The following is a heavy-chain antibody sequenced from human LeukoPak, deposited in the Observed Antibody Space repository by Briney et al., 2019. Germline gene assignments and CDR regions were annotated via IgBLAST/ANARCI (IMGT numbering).Heavy chain of an antibody. CDR1: GFTFSSYW. V-gene: IGHV3-7*04. J-gene: IGHJ4*02. D-gene: IGHD3-16*02. CDR2: IKQDGSEK. CDR3: ARGGYYDYVWGSYRNDY. Sequence: GGSLRLSCAASGFTFSSYWMSWVRQAPGKGLEWVANIKQDGSEKYYVDSVKGRFTISRDNAKNSLYLQMNSLRAEDTAVYYCARGGYYDYVWGSYRNDYWGQGTLVTVSS.